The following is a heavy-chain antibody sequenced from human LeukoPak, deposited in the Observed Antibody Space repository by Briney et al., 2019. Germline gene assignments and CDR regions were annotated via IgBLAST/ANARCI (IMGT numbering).Heavy chain of an antibody. CDR1: GYTFTSCD. J-gene: IGHJ4*02. V-gene: IGHV1-18*01. Sequence: ASVKVSCKASGYTFTSCDISWVRQGPGQGLEWMGWISAYNGNTNYAQKLQGRVTMTTDTSTSTAYMELRSLRSDDTAVYYCARAGNDYVWGSYRLQPLDYWGQGTLVTVSS. D-gene: IGHD3-16*02. CDR3: ARAGNDYVWGSYRLQPLDY. CDR2: ISAYNGNT.